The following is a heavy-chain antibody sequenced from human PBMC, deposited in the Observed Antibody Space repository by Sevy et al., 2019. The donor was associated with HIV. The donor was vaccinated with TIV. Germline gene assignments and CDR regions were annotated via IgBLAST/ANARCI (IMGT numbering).Heavy chain of an antibody. CDR1: GFTFSSYA. D-gene: IGHD3-22*01. CDR2: ISGSGGST. V-gene: IGHV3-23*01. J-gene: IGHJ4*02. CDR3: AKVYYYASSGYYSPFDY. Sequence: GGSLRLSCAASGFTFSSYAMSWVRQAPGKGLEWVSAISGSGGSTYYADSVKGRFTISRDNSKNTLYLQMNSLRAEDTAVYYCAKVYYYASSGYYSPFDYWGQGTLVTVSS.